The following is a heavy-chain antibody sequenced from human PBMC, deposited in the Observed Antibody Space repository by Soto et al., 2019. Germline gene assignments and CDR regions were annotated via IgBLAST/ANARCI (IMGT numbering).Heavy chain of an antibody. V-gene: IGHV3-33*01. CDR2: IWYDGSNK. CDR3: ERDIRDIVVVPAAMPGDY. CDR1: GFTFSSYG. J-gene: IGHJ4*02. Sequence: QVQLVESGGGVVQPGRSLRLSCAASGFTFSSYGMHWVRQAPGKGLEWVAVIWYDGSNKYYADSVKGRFTISRDNSKNTRYLQMNSLRAQDTAVYYGERDIRDIVVVPAAMPGDYWGQGTLVTVSS. D-gene: IGHD2-2*01.